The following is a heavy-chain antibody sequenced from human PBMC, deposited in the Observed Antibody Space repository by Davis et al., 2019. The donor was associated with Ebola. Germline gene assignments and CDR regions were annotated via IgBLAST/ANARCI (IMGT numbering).Heavy chain of an antibody. CDR1: GFTFSSYS. J-gene: IGHJ4*02. V-gene: IGHV3-30*02. CDR2: IRYDGSNK. CDR3: AGENGDYELGTYHY. D-gene: IGHD4-17*01. Sequence: GESLKISCAASGFTFSSYSMNWVRQAPGKGLEWVAFIRYDGSNKYYADSVKGRLTISRDNSKNTLYLQMNSLRAEDTAVYYCAGENGDYELGTYHYWGQGTLVTVSS.